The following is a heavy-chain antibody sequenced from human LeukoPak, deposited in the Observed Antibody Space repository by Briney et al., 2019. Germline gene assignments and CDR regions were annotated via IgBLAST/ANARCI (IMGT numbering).Heavy chain of an antibody. Sequence: SETLCLTCTVSGGSISSTSYYWVWIRQPPGKGLEWIGCIYHAGSAYYNPSLKSRITISVDTSKNQFSLKLSSVTAADTAVYYCARRGYCSNMSCRNWFDPWGQGTLVTVSS. CDR2: IYHAGSA. D-gene: IGHD2-2*01. J-gene: IGHJ5*02. V-gene: IGHV4-39*01. CDR3: ARRGYCSNMSCRNWFDP. CDR1: GGSISSTSYY.